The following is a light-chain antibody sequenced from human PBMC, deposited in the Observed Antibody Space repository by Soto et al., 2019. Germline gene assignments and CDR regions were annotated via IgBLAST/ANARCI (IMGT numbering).Light chain of an antibody. J-gene: IGKJ4*01. Sequence: IQMTQSPSSVSASGGDRVTITCRASQPISSWLAWYQQKPGQPPNLLIYSASTLRSGVPSRFSGSESGTLFTLTITNLQPEDFSTYYCQQASSFPLTFGGGTKVEV. CDR1: QPISSW. CDR2: SAS. V-gene: IGKV1-12*01. CDR3: QQASSFPLT.